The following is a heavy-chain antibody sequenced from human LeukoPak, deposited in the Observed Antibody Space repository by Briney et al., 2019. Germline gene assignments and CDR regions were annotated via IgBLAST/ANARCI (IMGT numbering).Heavy chain of an antibody. CDR2: ISSSGSTI. D-gene: IGHD3-22*01. CDR3: ARSLYYYDSSGYDY. Sequence: GGSLRLSCAASGFTLSSYEMNWVRQAPGKGLEWVSYISSSGSTIYYADSVKGRFTISRDNAKNSLYLQMNSLRAEDTAVYYCARSLYYYDSSGYDYWGQGTLVTVSS. V-gene: IGHV3-48*03. J-gene: IGHJ4*02. CDR1: GFTLSSYE.